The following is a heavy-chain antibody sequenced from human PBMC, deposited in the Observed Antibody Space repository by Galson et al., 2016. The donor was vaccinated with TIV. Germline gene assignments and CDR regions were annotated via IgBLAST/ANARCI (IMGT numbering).Heavy chain of an antibody. CDR2: IIGNGGIT. CDR3: AGHVPCGGDCYYFDY. D-gene: IGHD2-21*01. CDR1: GFIFDDYG. Sequence: SLRLSCAASGFIFDDYGMTWVRQPPGKGLEWVSDIIGNGGITDHADSVKGRFTISRDNAKNSLYLQMNNLRAEDTALYLCAGHVPCGGDCYYFDYWGRGTLVTVSS. J-gene: IGHJ4*02. V-gene: IGHV3-20*01.